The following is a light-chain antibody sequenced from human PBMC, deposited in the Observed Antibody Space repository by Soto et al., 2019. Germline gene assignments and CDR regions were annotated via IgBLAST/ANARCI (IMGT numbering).Light chain of an antibody. Sequence: EIVMTQSPATLSVSPGERATLSCRASQSVRSNLAWYQQKPGQAPRLLIYGASTRATDIPARFSGSGSGTELTLTISSLQSEDFAVYYCQQYNNWPPWTFGQGTKVEIK. J-gene: IGKJ1*01. CDR3: QQYNNWPPWT. V-gene: IGKV3-15*01. CDR2: GAS. CDR1: QSVRSN.